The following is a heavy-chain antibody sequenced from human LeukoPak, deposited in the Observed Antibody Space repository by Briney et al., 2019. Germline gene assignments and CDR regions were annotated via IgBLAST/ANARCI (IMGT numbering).Heavy chain of an antibody. CDR3: ARWLWLPSVDY. CDR1: GGSISSGSYY. J-gene: IGHJ4*02. CDR2: IYTSGST. D-gene: IGHD5-18*01. Sequence: PSQTLSLTCTVSGGSISSGSYYWSWIRQPAGKELEWIGRIYTSGSTNYNPSLKSRVTISVDTSKNQFSLKLSSVTAADTAVYYCARWLWLPSVDYWGQGTLVTVSS. V-gene: IGHV4-61*02.